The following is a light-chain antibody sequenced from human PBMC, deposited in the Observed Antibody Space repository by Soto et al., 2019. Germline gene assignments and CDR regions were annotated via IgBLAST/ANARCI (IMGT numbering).Light chain of an antibody. Sequence: EIVMTHSPATLSVSPGERATLSCRASQSVRDNLAWYQQKPGQAPRLLIYGASTRATGIPARFSGSGSGTEFTLTITTLQSEDFAIYCCQQSNSGPYSLSQGTKLEIK. CDR2: GAS. J-gene: IGKJ2*01. CDR3: QQSNSGPYS. CDR1: QSVRDN. V-gene: IGKV3-15*01.